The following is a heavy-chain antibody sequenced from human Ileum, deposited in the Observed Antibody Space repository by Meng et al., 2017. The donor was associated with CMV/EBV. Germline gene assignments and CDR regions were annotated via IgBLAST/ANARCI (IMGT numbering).Heavy chain of an antibody. CDR2: IYYSGST. D-gene: IGHD3-10*01. CDR1: GGSVSSGSYY. CDR3: ANGYYYDY. V-gene: IGHV4-61*01. Sequence: SETLSLTCTVSGGSVSSGSYYWSWIRQPPGKGLEWIGYIYYSGSTNYNPSLKSRVNLSVDTSKKQFSLRLSSVTAADTAVYYCANGYYYDYWGQGTLVTVSS. J-gene: IGHJ4*02.